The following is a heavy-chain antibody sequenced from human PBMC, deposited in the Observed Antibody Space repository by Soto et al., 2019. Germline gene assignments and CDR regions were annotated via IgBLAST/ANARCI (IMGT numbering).Heavy chain of an antibody. V-gene: IGHV3-30*03. CDR1: GFTFSSYG. CDR3: VSDRGYGHASVPYS. CDR2: ISYDGGLQ. J-gene: IGHJ4*02. D-gene: IGHD5-18*01. Sequence: QAQLVESGGGVVQPGRSLRLSCAASGFTFSSYGMHWVRQAPGTGLEWVAVISYDGGLQHYADSVKGRFTISRDNSKNMVLLQMNRLRAADPAVYYCVSDRGYGHASVPYSWGQGTLVSVSS.